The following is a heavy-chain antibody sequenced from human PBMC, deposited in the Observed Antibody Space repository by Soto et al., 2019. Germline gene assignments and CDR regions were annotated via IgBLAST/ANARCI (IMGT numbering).Heavy chain of an antibody. D-gene: IGHD3-16*01. Sequence: QVQLVESGGGVVQPGRSLRLSCAASGFTFSSYGMHWVRQAPGKGLEWVAVISYDGSNKYYADSVKGRFTISRDNSKTTLYLQMNSLRAEDTAVYYCXXDLXVTHXYYGMDVWGQGTTVTVSS. CDR3: XXDLXVTHXYYGMDV. V-gene: IGHV3-30*18. CDR1: GFTFSSYG. CDR2: ISYDGSNK. J-gene: IGHJ6*02.